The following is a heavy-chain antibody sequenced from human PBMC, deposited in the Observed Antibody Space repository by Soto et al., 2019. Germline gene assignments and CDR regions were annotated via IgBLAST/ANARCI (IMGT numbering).Heavy chain of an antibody. J-gene: IGHJ3*02. Sequence: QVQLQESGPGLVKPSQTLSLTCTVSGGSISSGGYYWSWIRQHPGKGLEWIGYIYYSGSTYYNPSLKSRVTISVDTSKNQFPLKLSSVTAADTAVYYCARCSVAGTRGAFDIWGQGTMVTVSS. CDR2: IYYSGST. D-gene: IGHD6-19*01. V-gene: IGHV4-31*03. CDR1: GGSISSGGYY. CDR3: ARCSVAGTRGAFDI.